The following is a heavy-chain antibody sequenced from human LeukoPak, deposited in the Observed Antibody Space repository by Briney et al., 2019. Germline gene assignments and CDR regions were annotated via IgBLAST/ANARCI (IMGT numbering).Heavy chain of an antibody. CDR1: GDSINSSTSY. Sequence: SETLSLTCSVSGDSINSSTSYWGWVRQPPGKGLEWIGTIFYSGSIYNNTSLKSRVTMSLDTSKNQFSLRLRSVTAADTAFYYCARVFRFSYFDYWGQGALITV. J-gene: IGHJ4*02. D-gene: IGHD3-3*01. CDR2: IFYSGSI. V-gene: IGHV4-39*07. CDR3: ARVFRFSYFDY.